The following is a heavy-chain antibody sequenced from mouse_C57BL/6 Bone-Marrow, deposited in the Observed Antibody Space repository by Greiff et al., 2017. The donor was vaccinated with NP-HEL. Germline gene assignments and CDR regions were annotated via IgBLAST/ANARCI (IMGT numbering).Heavy chain of an antibody. J-gene: IGHJ3*01. V-gene: IGHV5-12*01. CDR3: ARHNDYPFAY. D-gene: IGHD2-4*01. CDR1: GFTFSDYY. Sequence: EVKLMESGGGLVQPGGSLKLSCAASGFTFSDYYMYWVRQTPEKRLEWVAYISNGGGSTYYPDTVKGRFTISRDNAKNTLYLQMSRLKSEDTAMYYCARHNDYPFAYWGQGTLVTVSA. CDR2: ISNGGGST.